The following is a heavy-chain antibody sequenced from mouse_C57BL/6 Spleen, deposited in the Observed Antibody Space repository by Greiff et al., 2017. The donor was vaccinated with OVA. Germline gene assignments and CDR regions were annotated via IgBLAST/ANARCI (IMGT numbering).Heavy chain of an antibody. CDR3: ARSTTVVVNDWYFDV. Sequence: EVHLVESGAELVKPGASVKLSCTASGFNIKDYYMHWVKQRTEQGLEWIGRIDPEDGETKYAPKFQGKATITADTSSNTAYLQLSSLTSEDTAVYYCARSTTVVVNDWYFDVWGTGTTVTVSS. D-gene: IGHD1-1*01. CDR1: GFNIKDYY. CDR2: IDPEDGET. J-gene: IGHJ1*03. V-gene: IGHV14-2*01.